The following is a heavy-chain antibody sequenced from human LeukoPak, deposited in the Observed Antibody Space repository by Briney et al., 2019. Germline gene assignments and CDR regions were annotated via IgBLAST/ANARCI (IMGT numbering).Heavy chain of an antibody. CDR2: INWNGGST. D-gene: IGHD1-26*01. J-gene: IGHJ3*02. CDR1: GFTFDDSV. CDR3: AKGGYYDLDAFDI. Sequence: GGSLRLSRAASGFTFDDSVMSWVRQAPGKGLEWVSSINWNGGSTGYADSVKGRFTISRDNAKNSLYLQMNSLRAEDTALYYCAKGGYYDLDAFDIWGQGTMVTVSS. V-gene: IGHV3-20*04.